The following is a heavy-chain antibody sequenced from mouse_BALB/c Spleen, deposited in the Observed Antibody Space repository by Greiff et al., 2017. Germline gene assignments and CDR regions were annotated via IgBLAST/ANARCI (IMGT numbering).Heavy chain of an antibody. V-gene: IGHV5-6*01. CDR2: ISSGGSYT. J-gene: IGHJ3*01. D-gene: IGHD2-14*01. CDR3: ARHGYGGTWFAY. CDR1: GFTFSSYG. Sequence: EVQLQQSGGDLVKPGGSLKLSCAASGFTFSSYGMSWVRQTPDKRLEWVATISSGGSYTYYPDSVKGRFTISRDNAKNTLYLQMSSLKSEDTAMYYCARHGYGGTWFAYWGQGTLVTVSA.